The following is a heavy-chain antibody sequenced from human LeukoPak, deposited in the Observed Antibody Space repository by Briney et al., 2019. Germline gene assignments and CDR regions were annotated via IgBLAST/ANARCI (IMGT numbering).Heavy chain of an antibody. J-gene: IGHJ6*02. D-gene: IGHD3-9*01. CDR2: ISYDGSNK. Sequence: GRSLRLFCAASGFTFSSYAMHWVRQAPGKGLEWVAVISYDGSNKYYADSVKGRFTISRDNSKNTLYLQVNSLRAEDTAVYYCARDRAIFHYYYGMDVWGQGTTVTVSS. V-gene: IGHV3-30*04. CDR1: GFTFSSYA. CDR3: ARDRAIFHYYYGMDV.